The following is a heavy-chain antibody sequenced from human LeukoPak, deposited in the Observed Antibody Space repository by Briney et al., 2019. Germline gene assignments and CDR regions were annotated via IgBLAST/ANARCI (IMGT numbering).Heavy chain of an antibody. V-gene: IGHV4-39*01. J-gene: IGHJ4*02. D-gene: IGHD1-26*01. CDR3: ARLSGRVGSRRELQHLNFDY. Sequence: SETLSLTCTVSGGSISSSSYYWGWIRQPPGKGLEWIGSIYYSGSTYYNPSLKSRVTISVDTSKNQFSLKLSSVTAADTAVYYCARLSGRVGSRRELQHLNFDYWGQGTLVTVSS. CDR1: GGSISSSSYY. CDR2: IYYSGST.